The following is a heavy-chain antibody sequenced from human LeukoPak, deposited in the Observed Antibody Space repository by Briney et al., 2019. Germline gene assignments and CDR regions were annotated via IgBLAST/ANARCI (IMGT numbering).Heavy chain of an antibody. CDR2: INPNSGGT. J-gene: IGHJ4*02. V-gene: IGHV1-2*02. D-gene: IGHD1-1*01. CDR1: GYTFTGYY. CDR3: VSHSRRQVRTDFDY. Sequence: GASVKVSCKASGYTFTGYYMHWVRQAPGQGLEWMGWINPNSGGTNYAQKFQGRVTMTRDTSISTAYMELSRLRSDDTAIYYCVSHSRRQVRTDFDYWGQGTLVTVSS.